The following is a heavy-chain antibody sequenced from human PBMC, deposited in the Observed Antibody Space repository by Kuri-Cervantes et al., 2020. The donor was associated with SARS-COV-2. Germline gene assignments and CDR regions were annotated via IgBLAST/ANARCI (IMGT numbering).Heavy chain of an antibody. CDR1: GFSLSTSGMR. V-gene: IGHV2-70*04. Sequence: SGPTLVKPTQTLTLTCTFSGFSLSTSGMRASWIRQPPGKALEWLARIDWDDDKFYSTSLKTRLTISKDTSKSQVVLTMTNMDPVDTATYYCVRIRAATVVADYWGQGTLVTVSS. CDR2: IDWDDDK. D-gene: IGHD4-11*01. J-gene: IGHJ4*02. CDR3: VRIRAATVVADY.